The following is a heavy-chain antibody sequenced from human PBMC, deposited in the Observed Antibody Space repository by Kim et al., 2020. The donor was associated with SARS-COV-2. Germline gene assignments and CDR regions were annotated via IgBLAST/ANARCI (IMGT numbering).Heavy chain of an antibody. J-gene: IGHJ6*02. V-gene: IGHV4-4*02. D-gene: IGHD5-18*01. CDR1: GGSISSSNW. CDR3: ARAPRIQLWLSGGMDV. Sequence: SETLSLTCAVSGGSISSSNWWSWVRQPPGKGLEWIGEIYHSGSTNYNPSLKSRVTISVDKSKNQFSLKLSSVTAADTAVYYCARAPRIQLWLSGGMDVWGQGTTVTVSS. CDR2: IYHSGST.